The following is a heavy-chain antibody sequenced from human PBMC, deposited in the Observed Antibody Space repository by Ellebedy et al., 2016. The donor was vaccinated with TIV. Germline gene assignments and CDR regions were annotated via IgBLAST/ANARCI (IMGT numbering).Heavy chain of an antibody. CDR2: VNPNSGST. CDR1: GYTFTSFD. D-gene: IGHD4-17*01. V-gene: IGHV1-8*01. CDR3: ARPMTTVTPRGYFDN. Sequence: AASVKVSCKASGYTFTSFDINWMRQATGQGLEWMGWVNPNSGSTGYAQKFQGRVTMTRNTSISTAYMELSSLRSEDTAVYYCARPMTTVTPRGYFDNWGQGTLVTVAS. J-gene: IGHJ4*02.